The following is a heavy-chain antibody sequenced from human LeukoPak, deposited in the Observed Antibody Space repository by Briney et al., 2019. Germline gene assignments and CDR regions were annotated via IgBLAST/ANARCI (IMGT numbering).Heavy chain of an antibody. CDR2: IYPGDSDT. CDR1: GYSFTSYW. D-gene: IGHD3-22*01. Sequence: GESLKISCKGPGYSFTSYWIGWVRQMPGKGLEWMGIIYPGDSDTRYSPSFQGQVTISADKSISTAYLQWSSLKASDTAMYYCARGGYYYDSSGYSNYWGQGTLVTVSS. CDR3: ARGGYYYDSSGYSNY. J-gene: IGHJ4*02. V-gene: IGHV5-51*01.